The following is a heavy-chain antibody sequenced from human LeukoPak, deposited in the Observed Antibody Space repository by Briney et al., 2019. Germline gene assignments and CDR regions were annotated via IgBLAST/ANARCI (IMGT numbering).Heavy chain of an antibody. CDR2: IYTSGST. CDR1: GGSISSGSYY. CDR3: ARVGKTYYYDSSGYYWGYYFDY. J-gene: IGHJ4*02. Sequence: PSETLSLTCTVSGGSISSGSYYWSWIRQPAGKGLEWIGRIYTSGSTNYNPSLKSRVTISVDTSKNQFSLKLSSVTAADTAVYYCARVGKTYYYDSSGYYWGYYFDYWGQGTLVTVSS. V-gene: IGHV4-61*02. D-gene: IGHD3-22*01.